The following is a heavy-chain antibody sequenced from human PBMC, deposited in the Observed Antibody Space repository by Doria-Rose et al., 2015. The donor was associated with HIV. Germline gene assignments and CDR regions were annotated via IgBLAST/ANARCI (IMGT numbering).Heavy chain of an antibody. J-gene: IGHJ4*02. CDR2: IFSDGER. CDR1: GVSLSSPGMG. CDR3: ARIKSSRWYHKYYFDF. Sequence: SGPVLVKPTETLTLTCTVSGVSLSSPGMGVSWIRQPPGKALEWLANIFSDGERSYKTSLKSRLTISRGTSKSQVVLTMTDMDPVDTATYYCARIKSSRWYHKYYFDFWGQGTLVIVSA. D-gene: IGHD6-13*01. V-gene: IGHV2-26*01.